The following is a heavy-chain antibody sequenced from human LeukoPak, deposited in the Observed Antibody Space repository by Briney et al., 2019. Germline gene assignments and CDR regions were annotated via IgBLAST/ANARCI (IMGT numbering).Heavy chain of an antibody. Sequence: PSETLSLTCTVSGGSISSSSYYWGWIRQPPGKGLEWIGSIYYSGSTNYNPSLKSRVTISVDTSKNQFSLKLSSATAADTAVYYCARHRTIYYDSSGYWVWGQGTLVTVSS. CDR1: GGSISSSSYY. D-gene: IGHD3-22*01. CDR3: ARHRTIYYDSSGYWV. J-gene: IGHJ4*02. V-gene: IGHV4-39*01. CDR2: IYYSGST.